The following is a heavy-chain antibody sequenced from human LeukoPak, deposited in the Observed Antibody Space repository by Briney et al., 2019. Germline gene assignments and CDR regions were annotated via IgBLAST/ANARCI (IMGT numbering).Heavy chain of an antibody. Sequence: SETLSLTCTVSGASFNSDDQYWNWIRQSPGKGLEWIGSIHPSGMLYNNPSLESRATMSRDTTKNQFFLNLNSVTAADTAVYFCARGLDSRKLGYWGQGILVTVSS. J-gene: IGHJ4*02. V-gene: IGHV4-31*03. D-gene: IGHD3-22*01. CDR1: GASFNSDDQY. CDR2: IHPSGML. CDR3: ARGLDSRKLGY.